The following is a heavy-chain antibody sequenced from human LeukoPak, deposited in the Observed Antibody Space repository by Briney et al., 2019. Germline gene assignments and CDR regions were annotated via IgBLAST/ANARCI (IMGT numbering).Heavy chain of an antibody. CDR3: ARGVWATVTTRDDFDY. CDR2: ITHDGTNK. J-gene: IGHJ4*02. Sequence: PGGSLRLSCAASGFTFSTYSMHWVRQAPGKGLEWVALITHDGTNKYYADSVKGRFTISRDNSKNTLYLQMNSLRAEDTAVYYCARGVWATVTTRDDFDYWGQGTLVTVSS. D-gene: IGHD4-17*01. CDR1: GFTFSTYS. V-gene: IGHV3-30*04.